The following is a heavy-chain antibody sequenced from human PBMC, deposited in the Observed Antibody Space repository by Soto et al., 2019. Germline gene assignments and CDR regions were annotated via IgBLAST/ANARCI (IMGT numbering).Heavy chain of an antibody. CDR3: ARDYFDSSDYTTNWFDP. Sequence: SETLSLTCAVSGGSISSGGYYWSWIRQHPGKGLEWIGYIYYSGSTYYNPSLKSRVTIFVDTSKNQFSLKLTSVTAADTALYYCARDYFDSSDYTTNWFDPWGQGTLVTVSS. CDR1: GGSISSGGYY. V-gene: IGHV4-31*11. CDR2: IYYSGST. J-gene: IGHJ5*02. D-gene: IGHD3-22*01.